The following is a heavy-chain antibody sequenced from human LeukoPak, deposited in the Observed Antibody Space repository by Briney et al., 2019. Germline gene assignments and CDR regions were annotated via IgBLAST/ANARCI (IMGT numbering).Heavy chain of an antibody. Sequence: SETLSLTCAVYGGSFSGYYWSWIRQPPGKGLEWIGEINHSGSTNYNPSLKSRVTISVDTSKNQFSLKLSSVTAAYTAVYYCARSFALYYGSGSYQLDPWGQGTLVTVSS. CDR1: GGSFSGYY. D-gene: IGHD3-10*01. CDR2: INHSGST. J-gene: IGHJ5*02. V-gene: IGHV4-34*01. CDR3: ARSFALYYGSGSYQLDP.